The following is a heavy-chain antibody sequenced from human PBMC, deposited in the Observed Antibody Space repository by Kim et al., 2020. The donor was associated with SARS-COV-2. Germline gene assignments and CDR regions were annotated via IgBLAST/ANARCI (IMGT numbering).Heavy chain of an antibody. V-gene: IGHV1-46*01. J-gene: IGHJ6*02. Sequence: FQGRVTMTRDTSTSTVYMELSSLRSGDTAVYYCARDPGGSVATIMWGMDVWGQGTTVTVSS. D-gene: IGHD5-12*01. CDR3: ARDPGGSVATIMWGMDV.